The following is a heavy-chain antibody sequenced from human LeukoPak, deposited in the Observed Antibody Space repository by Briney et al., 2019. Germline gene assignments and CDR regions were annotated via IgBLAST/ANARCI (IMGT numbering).Heavy chain of an antibody. J-gene: IGHJ4*02. CDR3: AKVATTCAFHY. CDR2: IYSDGST. D-gene: IGHD4-17*01. Sequence: GGSLRLSCAPSGVTLNSNYMSWVRQAPGKGLEWVSVIYSDGSTYYSDSVKGRFTISRHNLRNTVFLQMNSLTAQDTAIYYCAKVATTCAFHYWGQGTLVTVSS. CDR1: GVTLNSNY. V-gene: IGHV3-53*01.